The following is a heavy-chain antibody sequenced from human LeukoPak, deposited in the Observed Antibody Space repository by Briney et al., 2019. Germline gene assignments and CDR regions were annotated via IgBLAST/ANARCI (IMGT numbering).Heavy chain of an antibody. J-gene: IGHJ4*02. CDR3: ARVEVTMVRGVIDY. D-gene: IGHD3-10*01. Sequence: PGGSLRLSCAASGFTFSSYAMSWVRQAPGQGLEWVSSISSSSSYIYYADSVKGRFTISRDNAKNSLYLQMNSLRAEDTAVYYCARVEVTMVRGVIDYWGQGTLVTVSS. CDR1: GFTFSSYA. CDR2: ISSSSSYI. V-gene: IGHV3-21*01.